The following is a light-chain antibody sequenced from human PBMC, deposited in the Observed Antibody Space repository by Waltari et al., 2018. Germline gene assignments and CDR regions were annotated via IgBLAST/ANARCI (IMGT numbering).Light chain of an antibody. CDR3: SSYTNRILV. J-gene: IGLJ2*01. CDR1: TSDIAVHDY. Sequence: QSALTLPASVSGYSGQSITLSFTCRTSDIAVHDYFSWYQQHPGEAPKLIIYDVTHRPSGISNRFSGSKSGSAASLTISGLQAEDEADYYCSSYTNRILVVGGGTKLTVL. V-gene: IGLV2-14*03. CDR2: DVT.